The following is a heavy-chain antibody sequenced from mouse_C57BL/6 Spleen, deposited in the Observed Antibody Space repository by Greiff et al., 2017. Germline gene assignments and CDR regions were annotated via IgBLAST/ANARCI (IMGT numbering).Heavy chain of an antibody. Sequence: VQLKESGPGLVKPSQSLSLTCSVTGYSITSGYYWNWIRQFPGNKLEWMGYISYDGSNTYNPSLKNRISITPDPSKNQFFLKLNSVTTEDTATSYCASYYAAMDYWGQGTSVTVSA. J-gene: IGHJ4*01. CDR3: ASYYAAMDY. CDR2: ISYDGSN. V-gene: IGHV3-6*01. CDR1: GYSITSGYY. D-gene: IGHD1-1*01.